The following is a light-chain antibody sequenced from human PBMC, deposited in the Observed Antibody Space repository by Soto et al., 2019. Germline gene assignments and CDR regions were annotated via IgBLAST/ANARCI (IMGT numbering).Light chain of an antibody. J-gene: IGKJ1*01. Sequence: DIQMTQSPSTLSASVGDRVTITCRASQSISNWLAWHQQKPGKVPKILIYKASSLESGVPSRFSGSGSGTDFTLTISRLEPEDFAVYYCQQYGSSHGAFGQGTKVDIK. CDR2: KAS. V-gene: IGKV1-5*03. CDR3: QQYGSSHGA. CDR1: QSISNW.